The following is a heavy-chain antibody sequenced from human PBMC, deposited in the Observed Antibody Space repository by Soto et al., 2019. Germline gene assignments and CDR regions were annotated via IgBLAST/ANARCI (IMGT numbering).Heavy chain of an antibody. CDR1: GFTFSSYE. CDR2: ISSSGSTI. J-gene: IGHJ4*02. CDR3: ASLGSSSYHFDY. D-gene: IGHD6-13*01. V-gene: IGHV3-48*03. Sequence: PGGSLRLSCAASGFTFSSYEVTWVRQAPGKGLEWVSYISSSGSTIYYADSVKGRFTISRDNAKNSLYLQMNSLRAEDTAVYYCASLGSSSYHFDYWGQGTLVTVSS.